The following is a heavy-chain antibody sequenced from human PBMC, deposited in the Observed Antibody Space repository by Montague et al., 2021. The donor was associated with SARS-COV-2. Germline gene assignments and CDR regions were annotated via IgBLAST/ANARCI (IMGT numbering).Heavy chain of an antibody. CDR3: SRIPEYSSGGGPDWYFDL. J-gene: IGHJ2*01. CDR1: GFSVSTSGLC. V-gene: IGHV2-70*11. Sequence: PALVKPTQTLTLTCTFSGFSVSTSGLCVSWIRQPPGKALEWLARIDWDDDTYYSTSLKTRLAISKDTSKNQVVLTMTDMDPVDTGTYYCSRIPEYSSGGGPDWYFDLWGRGTLVTVSS. D-gene: IGHD6-19*01. CDR2: IDWDDDT.